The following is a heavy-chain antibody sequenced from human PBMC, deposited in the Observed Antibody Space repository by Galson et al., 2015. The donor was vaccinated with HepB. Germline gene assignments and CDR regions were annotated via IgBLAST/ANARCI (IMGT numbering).Heavy chain of an antibody. J-gene: IGHJ4*02. CDR2: TYYRSKWYN. CDR3: ARAGTTKEFDY. D-gene: IGHD4-17*01. V-gene: IGHV6-1*01. CDR1: GDSVSSTNAT. Sequence: CAISGDSVSSTNATWNRIRQSPSRGLEWLARTYYRSKWYNDYAVSVKSRITINPDTSKNQFSLQLISVTSEDTAVYYCARAGTTKEFDYWGQGTLVTVSS.